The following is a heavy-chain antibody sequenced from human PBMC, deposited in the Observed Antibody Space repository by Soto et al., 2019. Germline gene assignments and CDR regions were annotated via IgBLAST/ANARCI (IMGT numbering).Heavy chain of an antibody. CDR3: AKDLAISSGWYADY. V-gene: IGHV3-23*01. J-gene: IGHJ4*02. D-gene: IGHD6-19*01. CDR2: ISGSGGST. CDR1: GFTFSSYA. Sequence: EVQLLESGGGLVQPGGSLRLSCAASGFTFSSYAMSWVRQAPGKGLEWVSAISGSGGSTYYADSVKRRFTISRDNSKNTLYLQMNSLRAEDTAVYYCAKDLAISSGWYADYWGQGTLVTVSS.